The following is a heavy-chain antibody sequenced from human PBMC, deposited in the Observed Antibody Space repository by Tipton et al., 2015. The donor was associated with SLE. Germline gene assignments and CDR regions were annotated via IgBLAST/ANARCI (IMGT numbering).Heavy chain of an antibody. CDR1: GGSISSYY. Sequence: TPSLTCTVSGGSISSYYWSWIRQPPGKGLEWIGYIYYSGSTNYNPSLKSRVTISVDMSKNQFSLKLTSVTAADTAVYYCARGGGSPSYWGQGTLVTVSS. CDR3: ARGGGSPSY. V-gene: IGHV4-59*01. D-gene: IGHD2-15*01. CDR2: IYYSGST. J-gene: IGHJ4*02.